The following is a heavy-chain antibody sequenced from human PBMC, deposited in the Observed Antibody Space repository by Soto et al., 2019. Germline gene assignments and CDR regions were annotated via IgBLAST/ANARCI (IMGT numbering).Heavy chain of an antibody. CDR1: GFIFGVYA. J-gene: IGHJ4*02. Sequence: EVQLLQSGGGLVQPGGSLRLSCEASGFIFGVYAMAWVRQAPGKGLEWVSGISDTVDTPYYADSVKGRFTISRDKSKNTLYLQMDSLRVDDTAVYYCAKAQCLLDGDYFDSWGRGSQVTVSS. D-gene: IGHD6-19*01. V-gene: IGHV3-23*01. CDR3: AKAQCLLDGDYFDS. CDR2: ISDTVDTP.